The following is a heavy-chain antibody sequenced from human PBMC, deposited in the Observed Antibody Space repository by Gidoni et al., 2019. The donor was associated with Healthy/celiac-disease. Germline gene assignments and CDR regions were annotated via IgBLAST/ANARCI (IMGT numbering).Heavy chain of an antibody. Sequence: EVQLLESGGGLVQPGGSLRLSCAASGFTFSSYAMRWVRQAPGKGLEWVSAISGSGGSTYYADSVKGRFTISRDNSKNTLYLQMNSLRAEDTAVYYCAKDFARKSYYYDSSGFEYWGQGTLVTVSS. CDR3: AKDFARKSYYYDSSGFEY. CDR1: GFTFSSYA. CDR2: ISGSGGST. J-gene: IGHJ4*02. D-gene: IGHD3-22*01. V-gene: IGHV3-23*01.